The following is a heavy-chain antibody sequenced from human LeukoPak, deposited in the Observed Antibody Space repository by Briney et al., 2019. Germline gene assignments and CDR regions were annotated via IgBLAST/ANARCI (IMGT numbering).Heavy chain of an antibody. CDR3: ARGYRYSFDY. V-gene: IGHV6-1*01. CDR1: GDSVSSNIVA. D-gene: IGHD4-11*01. Sequence: SQTLSLTCAISGDSVSSNIVAWNWIRQSPSRGLEWPGRTYYRSKWYNDYAVSVKTRITINPDTSKNQFSLQLNSVTPEDTAVYYCARGYRYSFDYWGQGTLVTVSS. CDR2: TYYRSKWYN. J-gene: IGHJ4*02.